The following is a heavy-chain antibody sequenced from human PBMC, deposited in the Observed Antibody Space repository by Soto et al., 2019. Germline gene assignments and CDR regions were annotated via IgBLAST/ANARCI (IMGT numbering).Heavy chain of an antibody. J-gene: IGHJ6*02. CDR1: GYTFTGYY. V-gene: IGHV1-2*04. D-gene: IGHD6-19*01. Sequence: QVQLVQSGAEVKKPGASVKVSCKASGYTFTGYYMHWVRQAPGQGLEWMGWINPNSGGTNYAQKFEGWVTITRDTSISTAYMELSRLRSDDTAVYYCARDLLQQWLDNYYYSGMDVWGQGTTVTVSS. CDR2: INPNSGGT. CDR3: ARDLLQQWLDNYYYSGMDV.